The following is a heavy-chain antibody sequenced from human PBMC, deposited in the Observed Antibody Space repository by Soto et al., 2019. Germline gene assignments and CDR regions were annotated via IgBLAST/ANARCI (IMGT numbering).Heavy chain of an antibody. CDR2: IYYGGST. V-gene: IGHV4-39*01. J-gene: IGHJ4*02. Sequence: QLQLQESGPGLVKPSETLSLTCTVSGASISSSGYYWGWIRQPPGKGLEWIGSIYYGGSTYYNPSIKSRVTTSVDTSKKQFSLRLSSVTAADTAVYYCARRAAYGDYSDNWGQGTQVTVSS. CDR1: GASISSSGYY. CDR3: ARRAAYGDYSDN. D-gene: IGHD4-17*01.